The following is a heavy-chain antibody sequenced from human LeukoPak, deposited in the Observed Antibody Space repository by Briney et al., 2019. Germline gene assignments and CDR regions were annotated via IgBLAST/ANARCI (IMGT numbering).Heavy chain of an antibody. CDR3: AKNYASGRGVPYGMDV. V-gene: IGHV3-23*01. J-gene: IGHJ6*02. CDR2: ISGISGSTT. CDR1: AFTFSSYW. Sequence: GGSLRLSCAASAFTFSSYWMHWVRQAPGKGLVWVSAISGISGSTTIYAESVKGRFTVSRDNSKSTLYLQMNSLRVEDTAVYFCAKNYASGRGVPYGMDVWGQGTTVTVAS. D-gene: IGHD3-10*01.